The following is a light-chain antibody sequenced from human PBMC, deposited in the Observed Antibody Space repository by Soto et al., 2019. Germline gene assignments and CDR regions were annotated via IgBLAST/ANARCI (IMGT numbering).Light chain of an antibody. CDR1: QSVTSN. CDR2: GAS. J-gene: IGKJ3*01. CDR3: QQRTNWLFT. V-gene: IGKV3-15*01. Sequence: EIVMTQSPATLSVSPGERATLSCRASQSVTSNLAWYQQKPGRAPRLLIYGASTRATGIPARFSGSGSGTEFTLTISNLQSEDFAVYYCQQRTNWLFTFGPGTKVDIK.